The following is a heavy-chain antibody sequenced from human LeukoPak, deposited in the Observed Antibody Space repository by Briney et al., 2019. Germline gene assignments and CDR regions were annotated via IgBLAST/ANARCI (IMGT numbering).Heavy chain of an antibody. J-gene: IGHJ4*02. V-gene: IGHV4-34*01. Sequence: SETLSLTCAVYGGSFSGYYWSWIRQPPGEGLEWIGEINHSGSTNYNPSLKSRVTISVDTSKNQFSLKLSSVTAADTAVYYCARTQRWLQLHPFDYWGQGTLVTVSS. CDR3: ARTQRWLQLHPFDY. CDR1: GGSFSGYY. CDR2: INHSGST. D-gene: IGHD5-24*01.